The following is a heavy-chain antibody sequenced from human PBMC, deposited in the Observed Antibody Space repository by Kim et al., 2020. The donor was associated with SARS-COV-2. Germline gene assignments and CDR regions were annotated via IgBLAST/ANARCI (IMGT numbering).Heavy chain of an antibody. J-gene: IGHJ6*02. V-gene: IGHV3-23*03. Sequence: GGSLRLSCAASGFTFSSYAMSWVRQAPGKGLEWVSVIYSGGSSTYYADSVKGRFTISRDNSKNTLYLQMNSLRAEDTAVYYCAKGAAMVGTNYYYYGMDVWGQGTTVTVSS. CDR1: GFTFSSYA. CDR3: AKGAAMVGTNYYYYGMDV. CDR2: IYSGGSST. D-gene: IGHD5-18*01.